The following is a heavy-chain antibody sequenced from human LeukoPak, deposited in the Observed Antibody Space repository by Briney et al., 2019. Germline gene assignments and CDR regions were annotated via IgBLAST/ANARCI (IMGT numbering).Heavy chain of an antibody. CDR2: FDPEDGET. D-gene: IGHD3-9*01. CDR3: AREASFDWLFPGFDY. Sequence: GASVKVSCKVSGYTLTELSMHWVRQAPGKGLEWMGGFDPEDGETIYAQKFQGRVTMTRNTSISTAYMELSSLRSEDTAVYYCAREASFDWLFPGFDYWGQGTLVTVSS. J-gene: IGHJ4*02. V-gene: IGHV1-24*01. CDR1: GYTLTELS.